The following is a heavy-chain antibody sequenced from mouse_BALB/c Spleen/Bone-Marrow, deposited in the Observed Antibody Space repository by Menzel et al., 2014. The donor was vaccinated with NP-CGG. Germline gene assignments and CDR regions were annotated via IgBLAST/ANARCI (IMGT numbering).Heavy chain of an antibody. CDR3: ARDRRDYGKAWYFDV. CDR2: IWAGGST. J-gene: IGHJ1*01. D-gene: IGHD2-1*01. Sequence: VKLQESGPGLVAPSQSLPITCTVSGFSLTSYGVHWVRQPPGKGLEWLGIIWAGGSTNYKSALMSGLSISKDNSKSQVFLKMNSLQTDDTAMYYCARDRRDYGKAWYFDVWGAGTTVTVSS. CDR1: GFSLTSYG. V-gene: IGHV2-9*02.